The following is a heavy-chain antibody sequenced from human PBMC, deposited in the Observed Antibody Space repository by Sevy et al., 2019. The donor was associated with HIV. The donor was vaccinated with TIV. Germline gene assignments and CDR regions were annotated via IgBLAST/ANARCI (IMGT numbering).Heavy chain of an antibody. J-gene: IGHJ4*02. CDR1: GLTLSYAW. CDR2: IKSESDGGTT. Sequence: GGSLRLSCAASGLTLSYAWMNWVRQAPGKGLEWAGHIKSESDGGTTDFATPLKGRFIISRDDSKNTLYLQMNSLKTGDTALYYCTARNFDFWGRGTLVTVSS. CDR3: TARNFDF. V-gene: IGHV3-15*07.